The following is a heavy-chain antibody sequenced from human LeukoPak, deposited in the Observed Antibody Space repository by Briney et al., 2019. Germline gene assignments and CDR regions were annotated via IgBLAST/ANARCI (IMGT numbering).Heavy chain of an antibody. CDR3: VKGSSDSRPYYFDS. D-gene: IGHD3-22*01. CDR2: IYSGGST. V-gene: IGHV3-53*01. CDR1: GFTVSSNY. J-gene: IGHJ4*02. Sequence: GGSLRLSCAASGFTVSSNYTSWVRQAPGKGLEWVSVIYSGGSTYYADSVKGRFTISRDNSKNTLYLQMNSLRAEDTAVYYCVKGSSDSRPYYFDSWGQGTLVTVSS.